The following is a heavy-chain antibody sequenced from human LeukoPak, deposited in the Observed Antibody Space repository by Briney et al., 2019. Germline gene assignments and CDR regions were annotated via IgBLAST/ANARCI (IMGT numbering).Heavy chain of an antibody. J-gene: IGHJ5*02. CDR1: GYTFTSYG. CDR3: AGGYCSSTSCDNWFDP. V-gene: IGHV1-18*01. Sequence: GASVKVSCKASGYTFTSYGISWVRQAPGQGLEWMGWISAYNGNTNYAQKLQGRVTMTTDTSTSTAYMELRSLRSDDTAVYYCAGGYCSSTSCDNWFDPWGQGTLVTVSS. CDR2: ISAYNGNT. D-gene: IGHD2-2*03.